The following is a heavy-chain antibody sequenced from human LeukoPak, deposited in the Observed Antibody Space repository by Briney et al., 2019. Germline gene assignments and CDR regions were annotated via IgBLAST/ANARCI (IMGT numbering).Heavy chain of an antibody. CDR1: GGSISSYY. D-gene: IGHD4-17*01. J-gene: IGHJ4*02. CDR3: ARLPTVTTWYYFDY. Sequence: SETLSLTCTGSGGSISSYYWSLIRQPPGKGLEWIGYIYYSGSTNYNPSLKSRVTISVDTSKNQFSLKLSSVTAADTAVYYCARLPTVTTWYYFDYWGQGTLVTVSS. CDR2: IYYSGST. V-gene: IGHV4-59*01.